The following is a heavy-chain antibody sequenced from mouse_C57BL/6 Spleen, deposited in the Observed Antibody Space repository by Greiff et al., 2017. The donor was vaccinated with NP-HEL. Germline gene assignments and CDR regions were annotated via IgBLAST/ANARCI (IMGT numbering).Heavy chain of an antibody. CDR1: GFTFSSYG. J-gene: IGHJ4*01. V-gene: IGHV5-6*02. CDR3: ARRGVARDAMDY. D-gene: IGHD1-1*01. CDR2: ISSGGSYT. Sequence: EVKLMESGGDLVKPGGSLKLSCAASGFTFSSYGMSWVRQTPDKRLEWVATISSGGSYTYYPDSVKGRFTISRDNAKNTLYLQMSSLKSEDTAMYYCARRGVARDAMDYWGQGTSVTVSS.